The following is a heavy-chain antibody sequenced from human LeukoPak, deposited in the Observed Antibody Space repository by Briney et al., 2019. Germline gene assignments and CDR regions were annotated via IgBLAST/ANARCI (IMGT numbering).Heavy chain of an antibody. D-gene: IGHD4-17*01. CDR2: ISAYNGNT. CDR1: GYTFTSYG. J-gene: IGHJ4*02. Sequence: ASVKVSCKASGYTFTSYGISWVRQAPGQGLEWMGWISAYNGNTNYAQKLQGRVTMTTDTSTSTAYMELRSLRSDDTAVYYCARDDYGDYVVYFDYWGQGTLVTVSS. V-gene: IGHV1-18*04. CDR3: ARDDYGDYVVYFDY.